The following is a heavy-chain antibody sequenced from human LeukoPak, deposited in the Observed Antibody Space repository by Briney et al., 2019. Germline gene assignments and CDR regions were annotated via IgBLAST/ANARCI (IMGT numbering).Heavy chain of an antibody. CDR3: AGIVPAAKGGYYFDY. CDR1: GYTFTSYG. D-gene: IGHD2-2*01. V-gene: IGHV1-18*01. J-gene: IGHJ4*02. Sequence: ASVKVSCKASGYTFTSYGISWVRQAPGQGLEWMGWISAYNGNTNYAQKLQGRVTMTTDTSTSTAYMDLRSLRSDDTAVYYCAGIVPAAKGGYYFDYWGQGTLVTVSS. CDR2: ISAYNGNT.